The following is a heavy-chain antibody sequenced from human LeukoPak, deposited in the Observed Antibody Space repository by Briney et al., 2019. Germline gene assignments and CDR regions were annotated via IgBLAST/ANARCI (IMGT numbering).Heavy chain of an antibody. CDR1: GFTFSSYA. J-gene: IGHJ4*02. CDR2: ISYDGSNK. Sequence: GRSLRLSCAASGFTFSSYAMHWVRQAPGKGLEWVAVISYDGSNKYYADSVKGRFTISRDNSKNTLYLQMNSLRAEDTAVYYCAKGRESGVTTVIVDYWGQGTLVTVSS. V-gene: IGHV3-30-3*01. CDR3: AKGRESGVTTVIVDY. D-gene: IGHD4-17*01.